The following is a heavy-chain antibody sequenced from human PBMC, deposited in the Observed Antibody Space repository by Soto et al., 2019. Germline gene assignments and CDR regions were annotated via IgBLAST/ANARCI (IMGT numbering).Heavy chain of an antibody. CDR3: AKEGALRFLEWLPPLDY. CDR2: ISYDESNK. J-gene: IGHJ4*02. D-gene: IGHD3-3*01. V-gene: IGHV3-30*18. CDR1: GFTFSSYG. Sequence: GGSLRLSCAASGFTFSSYGMHWVRQAPGKGLEWVAVISYDESNKYYADSVKGRFSISRDISKNTLYLQMNSLRAEDTAVYYCAKEGALRFLEWLPPLDYWGQGTLVTVS.